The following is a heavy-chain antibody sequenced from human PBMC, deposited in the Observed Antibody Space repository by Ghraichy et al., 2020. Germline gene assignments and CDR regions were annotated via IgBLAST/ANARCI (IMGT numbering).Heavy chain of an antibody. CDR2: ISYDGSNK. J-gene: IGHJ6*02. V-gene: IGHV3-30*18. D-gene: IGHD1-7*01. CDR1: GFTFSSYG. CDR3: AKDINLLELWYGMDV. Sequence: GSLRLSCAASGFTFSSYGMHWVRQAPGKGLEWVAVISYDGSNKYYADSVKGRFTISRDNSKNTLYLQMNSLRAEDTAVYYCAKDINLLELWYGMDVWGQGTTVTVSS.